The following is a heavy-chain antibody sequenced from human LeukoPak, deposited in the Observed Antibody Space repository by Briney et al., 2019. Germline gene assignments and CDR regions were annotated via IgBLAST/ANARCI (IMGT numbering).Heavy chain of an antibody. Sequence: GESLGLSCAASGFIFSNAWMSWVRQAPGKGLECVGRIKSKSDGGTTEYAAPVKGRFSVSRDDSKNTLYLQMNSLKTDDTAVYYCTFYTSGRFDIWGQGTMVTVSS. V-gene: IGHV3-15*01. J-gene: IGHJ3*02. CDR2: IKSKSDGGTT. D-gene: IGHD3-10*01. CDR1: GFIFSNAW. CDR3: TFYTSGRFDI.